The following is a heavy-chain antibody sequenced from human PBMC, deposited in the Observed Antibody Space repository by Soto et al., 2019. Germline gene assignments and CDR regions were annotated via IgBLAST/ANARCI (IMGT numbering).Heavy chain of an antibody. CDR1: GGSVTSGSYY. D-gene: IGHD5-12*01. CDR3: ARDGDGYNN. V-gene: IGHV4-61*01. Sequence: QVQLQESGPGLVKPSETLSLTCSVSGGSVTSGSYYWSWIRQPPGKGLEWIGYIYSSGGTSYNPSLKSRVIISVDTSKNQFSLKLTSVTAADTAVYYCARDGDGYNNWGQVTLVTVSS. CDR2: IYSSGGT. J-gene: IGHJ4*02.